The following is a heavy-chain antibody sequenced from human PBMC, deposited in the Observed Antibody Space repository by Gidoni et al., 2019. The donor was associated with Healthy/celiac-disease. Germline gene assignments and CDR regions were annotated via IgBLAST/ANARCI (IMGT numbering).Heavy chain of an antibody. CDR1: GFTFSRYA. Sequence: QVQLVESGGGVVQPGRSLRLSCSAPGFTFSRYAMHWVRQAPGKGLEWVAVISYDGSNKYYADSVKGRFTISRDNSKNTLSLQMNSLRAEDTAVYYCAREPHGYLDCWGQGTLVTVSS. CDR3: AREPHGYLDC. V-gene: IGHV3-30-3*01. D-gene: IGHD3-16*02. CDR2: ISYDGSNK. J-gene: IGHJ4*02.